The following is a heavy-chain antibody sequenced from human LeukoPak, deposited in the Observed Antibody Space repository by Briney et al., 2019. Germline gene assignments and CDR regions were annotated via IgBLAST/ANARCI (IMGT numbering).Heavy chain of an antibody. Sequence: GGSLRLSCAASGFTFSSYAMSWVRQAPGKGLEWVSAISGSGGSTYYADSVKGRFTISRDNSKNTLYLQMNSLRAEDTAVYYCAKEEYCSGGSCPNYFDYWGQGTLVTVSS. CDR3: AKEEYCSGGSCPNYFDY. V-gene: IGHV3-23*01. D-gene: IGHD2-15*01. J-gene: IGHJ4*02. CDR1: GFTFSSYA. CDR2: ISGSGGST.